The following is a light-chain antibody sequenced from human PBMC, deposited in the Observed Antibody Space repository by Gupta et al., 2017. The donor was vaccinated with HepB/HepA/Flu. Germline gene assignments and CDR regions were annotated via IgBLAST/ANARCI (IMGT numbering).Light chain of an antibody. Sequence: SVLTQPPSVSEAPGQSVNISCAAGCSNIVAHYDVHWYQQLPGTAPKLLIYGKNDRPSGVPDRFSASKSGTSASLAITGLQAEDEADYYCQSDDSRRRGSVFGGGTKLTVL. CDR2: GKN. CDR3: QSDDSRRRGSV. V-gene: IGLV1-40*01. J-gene: IGLJ2*01. CDR1: CSNIVAHYD.